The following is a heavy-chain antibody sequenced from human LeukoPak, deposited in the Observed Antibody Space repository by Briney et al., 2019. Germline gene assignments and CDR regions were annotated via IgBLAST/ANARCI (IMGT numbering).Heavy chain of an antibody. J-gene: IGHJ4*02. CDR2: INWNSDSI. V-gene: IGHV3-9*01. Sequence: PGGSLRLSCAVSGFTFDDYAMHWVRQVPGKGLEWVSGINWNSDSIGYADSVKGRFTTSRDNAKNSLYLQMNSLRAEDTALYYCAKAGGYSFVLDYWGQGTLVTVSS. D-gene: IGHD5-18*01. CDR3: AKAGGYSFVLDY. CDR1: GFTFDDYA.